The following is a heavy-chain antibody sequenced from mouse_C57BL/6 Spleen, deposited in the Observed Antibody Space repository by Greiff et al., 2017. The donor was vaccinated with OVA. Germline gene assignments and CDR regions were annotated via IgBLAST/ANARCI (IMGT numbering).Heavy chain of an antibody. CDR1: GYTFTEYT. J-gene: IGHJ2*01. V-gene: IGHV1-62-2*01. CDR2: FYPGSGSI. Sequence: QVQLQQSGAELVKPGASVKLSCKASGYTFTEYTIHWVKQRSGQGLEWIGWFYPGSGSIKYNEKFKDKATLTADKSSSTVYMELSRLTSEDSAVYFCARHEDGGSSGYPYYFDYWGQGTTLTVSS. D-gene: IGHD3-2*02. CDR3: ARHEDGGSSGYPYYFDY.